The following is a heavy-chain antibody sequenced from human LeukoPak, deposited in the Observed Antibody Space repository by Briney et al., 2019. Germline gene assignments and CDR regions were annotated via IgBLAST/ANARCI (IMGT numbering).Heavy chain of an antibody. V-gene: IGHV4-34*01. Sequence: SETLSPTCAVYGGSFSGYYWSWIRQPPGKGLEWIGEINHSGSTNYNPSLKSRVTISVDTSKNQFSLKLSSVTAADTAVYYCARGRYSYGLPFDYWGQGTLVTVSS. J-gene: IGHJ4*02. CDR2: INHSGST. CDR1: GGSFSGYY. CDR3: ARGRYSYGLPFDY. D-gene: IGHD5-18*01.